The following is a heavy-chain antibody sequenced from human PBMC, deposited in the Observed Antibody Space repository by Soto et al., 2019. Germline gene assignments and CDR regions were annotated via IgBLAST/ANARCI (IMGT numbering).Heavy chain of an antibody. D-gene: IGHD3-22*01. V-gene: IGHV4-34*01. J-gene: IGHJ6*02. CDR1: GGSFSGYY. CDR2: INHSGRT. CDR3: AGGQMGPYYDSSGYHYYYHGMDV. Sequence: PSETLSLTCAVYGGSFSGYYWSWIRQPPGKGLEWIGDINHSGRTNYNPSLKSRVSISGDTSENHFSLKLSSVTAADTAVYYCAGGQMGPYYDSSGYHYYYHGMDVWGQGTTVTVSS.